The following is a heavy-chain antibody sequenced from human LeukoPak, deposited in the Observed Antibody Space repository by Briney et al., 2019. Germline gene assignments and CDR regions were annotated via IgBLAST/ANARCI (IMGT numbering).Heavy chain of an antibody. Sequence: PGGSLRLSCAASGFTFSAYSMNWVRQAPGGGLEWISYIGISSGNTKYADSVKGRFTISREKAKNSLYLQINRLRVEDTDVSYCARDYKYAFDNWGQGTLVTVSS. CDR1: GFTFSAYS. J-gene: IGHJ4*02. D-gene: IGHD5-24*01. CDR3: ARDYKYAFDN. CDR2: IGISSGNT. V-gene: IGHV3-48*01.